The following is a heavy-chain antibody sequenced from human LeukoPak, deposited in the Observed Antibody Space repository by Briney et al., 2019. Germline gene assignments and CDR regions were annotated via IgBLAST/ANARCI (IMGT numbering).Heavy chain of an antibody. Sequence: GASVEVSCKASGYTFTGYYMHWVRQAPGQGLEWMGWINPNSGGTNYAQKFQGRVTMTRDTSISTAYMELSRLRSDDTAVYYCAREDYDSSGYYEPFFDYWGQGTLVTVSS. D-gene: IGHD3-22*01. CDR2: INPNSGGT. J-gene: IGHJ4*02. V-gene: IGHV1-2*02. CDR1: GYTFTGYY. CDR3: AREDYDSSGYYEPFFDY.